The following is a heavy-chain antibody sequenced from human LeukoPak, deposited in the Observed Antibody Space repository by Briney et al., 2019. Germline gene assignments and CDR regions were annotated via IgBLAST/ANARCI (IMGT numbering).Heavy chain of an antibody. Sequence: SETLSLTCTVSGGSITSHYWSWIRQPPGKGLEWIGSIYYSGSTYYNPSLKSRVTISVDTSKNQFSLKLSSVTAADTAVYYCATVTGSSLGNWAKGTLATVPS. CDR1: GGSITSHY. J-gene: IGHJ4*02. V-gene: IGHV4-39*07. CDR3: ATVTGSSLGN. CDR2: IYYSGST. D-gene: IGHD6-13*01.